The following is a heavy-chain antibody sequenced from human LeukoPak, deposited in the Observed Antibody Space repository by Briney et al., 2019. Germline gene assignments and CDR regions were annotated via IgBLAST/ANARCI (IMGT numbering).Heavy chain of an antibody. CDR2: IYYSGST. V-gene: IGHV4-39*01. Sequence: SETLCLTCAVSGCTISSSSYYWGRIRPPPGKGLESLGSIYYSGSTYYDPSLKSRVTISVDTSKNQFSLKLSSVTAAYTAVYYCARWFDYWGQGTLVTVSS. J-gene: IGHJ4*02. CDR1: GCTISSSSYY. CDR3: ARWFDY.